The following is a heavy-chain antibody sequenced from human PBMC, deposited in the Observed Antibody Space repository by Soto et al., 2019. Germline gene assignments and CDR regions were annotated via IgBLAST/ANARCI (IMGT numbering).Heavy chain of an antibody. CDR2: ISYDGSNK. Sequence: PGGSLRLSCAASGFTFSSYAMHWVRQAPGKGLEWVAVISYDGSNKYYADPVKGRFTISRDNSKNTLYLQMNSLRAEDTAVYYCARAGLYSSFSFDYWGQGTLVTVSS. CDR3: ARAGLYSSFSFDY. CDR1: GFTFSSYA. D-gene: IGHD6-6*01. V-gene: IGHV3-30-3*01. J-gene: IGHJ4*02.